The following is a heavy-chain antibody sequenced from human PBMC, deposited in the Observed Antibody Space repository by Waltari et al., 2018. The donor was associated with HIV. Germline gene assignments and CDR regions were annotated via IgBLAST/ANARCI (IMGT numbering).Heavy chain of an antibody. CDR3: ARDALWSGYPNYFYYYGMDV. J-gene: IGHJ6*02. D-gene: IGHD3-3*01. CDR1: RFTFSKYW. Sequence: EVQLVESGGGLVQPGGSLRLSCAASRFTFSKYWMSWVRQAPGKGWERVANIKHGGCDKYYVDSVMGRFTISRDNGKNVLYLQMNSLRAEDTAVYFCARDALWSGYPNYFYYYGMDVWGQGTTVTVSS. CDR2: IKHGGCDK. V-gene: IGHV3-7*01.